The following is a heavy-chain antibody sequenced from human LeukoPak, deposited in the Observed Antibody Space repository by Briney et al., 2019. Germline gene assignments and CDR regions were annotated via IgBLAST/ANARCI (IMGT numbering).Heavy chain of an antibody. D-gene: IGHD1-14*01. CDR3: ARHNGPDWFDP. CDR2: IYHSGST. CDR1: GGSISSSNW. V-gene: IGHV4-4*02. Sequence: SGTLSLTCTVSGGSISSSNWWSWVRQPPGKGLEWIGEIYHSGSTNYNPSLKSRVTISVDTSKNQFSLKLSSVTAADTAVYYCARHNGPDWFDPWGQGTLVTVSS. J-gene: IGHJ5*02.